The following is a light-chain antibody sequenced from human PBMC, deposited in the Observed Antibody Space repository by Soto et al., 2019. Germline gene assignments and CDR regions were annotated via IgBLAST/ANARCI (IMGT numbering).Light chain of an antibody. CDR2: DVS. CDR1: SSDFGGYNY. V-gene: IGLV2-14*01. J-gene: IGLJ1*01. Sequence: QSSLTQPASVSGSPGQSITISCSGTSSDFGGYNYVSWYQQHPGKAPKLMIYDVSDRPSGVSTRFSGSKSGNTASLTISGLQAEDEADYYCNSFTGSTTRYVFGTGTKVT. CDR3: NSFTGSTTRYV.